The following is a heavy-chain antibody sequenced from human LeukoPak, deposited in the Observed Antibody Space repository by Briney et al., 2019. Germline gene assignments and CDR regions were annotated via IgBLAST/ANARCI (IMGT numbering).Heavy chain of an antibody. J-gene: IGHJ4*02. V-gene: IGHV3-30-3*02. CDR3: AKIYGQAMLGYFDY. CDR1: GFSFSRYV. CDR2: ISSDGSDP. D-gene: IGHD3-10*02. Sequence: GGSLRLSCAASGFSFSRYVMHWVRQAPGKGLEWVAVISSDGSDPNYADSEKGRFTISRDNSKNTLYLQMNSLRAEDTAVYYCAKIYGQAMLGYFDYWGQGTLVTVSS.